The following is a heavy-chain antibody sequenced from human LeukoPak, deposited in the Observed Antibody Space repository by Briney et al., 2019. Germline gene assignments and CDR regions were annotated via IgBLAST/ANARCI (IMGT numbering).Heavy chain of an antibody. J-gene: IGHJ6*03. CDR3: ARGYKVWNYYMDV. CDR1: GGSFSGYY. D-gene: IGHD1-1*01. CDR2: INHSGST. V-gene: IGHV4-34*01. Sequence: SETLSLTCAVYGGSFSGYYCSWIRQPPGKGLEWIGEINHSGSTNYNPSLKSRVTISVDTSTNQFSLKLSSVTAADTAVYYCARGYKVWNYYMDVWGKGTTVTVSS.